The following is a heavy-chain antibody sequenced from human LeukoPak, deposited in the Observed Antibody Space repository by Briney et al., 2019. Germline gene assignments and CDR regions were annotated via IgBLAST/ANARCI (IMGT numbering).Heavy chain of an antibody. CDR3: ARGSPYGRNWFDP. D-gene: IGHD3-10*01. Sequence: SETLSLTXAVYGGSFSGYYWSWICQPPGKGLEWIGEINHSGSTNYNPSLKSRVTISVDTSKNQFSLKLSSVTAADTAVYYYARGSPYGRNWFDPWGQGTLVTVSS. J-gene: IGHJ5*02. CDR1: GGSFSGYY. V-gene: IGHV4-34*01. CDR2: INHSGST.